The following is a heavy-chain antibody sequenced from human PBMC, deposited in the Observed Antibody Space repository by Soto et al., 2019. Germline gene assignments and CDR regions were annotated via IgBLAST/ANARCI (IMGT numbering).Heavy chain of an antibody. CDR2: IYYSGTT. D-gene: IGHD3-9*01. CDR1: GGSISSSSYY. Sequence: PSEPLSLTCIVAGGSISSSSYYWVWIRQPPGKGLEWIGSIYYSGTTYYNPSLESRVTISIDTSKNQFSLKVSSLTAADTAVYYCAKTGPYDILTYWYFDLWGRGTLVTVSS. J-gene: IGHJ2*01. V-gene: IGHV4-39*01. CDR3: AKTGPYDILTYWYFDL.